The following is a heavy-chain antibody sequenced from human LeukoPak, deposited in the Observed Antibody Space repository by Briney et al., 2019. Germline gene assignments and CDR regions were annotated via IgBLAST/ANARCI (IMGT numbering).Heavy chain of an antibody. CDR2: FHYSGST. V-gene: IGHV4-39*01. CDR1: GGSISSTSYY. D-gene: IGHD5-18*01. J-gene: IGHJ4*02. Sequence: SETLSLTCTVSGGSISSTSYYWGWIRQPPGKGLEWIGSFHYSGSTYYNPSLKSRVTISVDTSKHQFSLNLSSVTAADTAVYYCARRYNYGYFDYWGQGTLVIVSS. CDR3: ARRYNYGYFDY.